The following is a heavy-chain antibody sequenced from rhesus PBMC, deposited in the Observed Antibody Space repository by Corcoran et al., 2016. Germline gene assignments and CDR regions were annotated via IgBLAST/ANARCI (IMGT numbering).Heavy chain of an antibody. V-gene: IGHV4-165*01. CDR1: GGSISGYW. Sequence: QVQLQESGPGLVKPSETLSLTCAVSGGSISGYWWGWIRQPPGKGREWIGYIGGSSGSPSYNPSLKSRVTISTDTSTNQFSRKLSSVTAADTAVYYCAIVPPTSWGQGVLVTVSS. CDR3: AIVPPTS. D-gene: IGHD3S6*01. CDR2: IGGSSGSP. J-gene: IGHJ4*01.